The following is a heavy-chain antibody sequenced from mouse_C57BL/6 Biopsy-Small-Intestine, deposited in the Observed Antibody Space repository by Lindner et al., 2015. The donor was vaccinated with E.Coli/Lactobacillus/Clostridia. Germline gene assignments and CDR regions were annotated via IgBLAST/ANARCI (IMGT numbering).Heavy chain of an antibody. CDR1: GDTFSSSG. V-gene: IGHV1-81*01. CDR3: ARDTCSSISCPNGL. D-gene: IGHD1-1*01. Sequence: SVKVSCKASGDTFSSSGISWVRQAPGQGLEWMGRIIPIFDITNYAQKFQGRVTITADKSTSTAFMELSSLRSEDTAVYYCARDTCSSISCPNGLWGQGTLVTVSS. J-gene: IGHJ4*01. CDR2: IIPIFDIT.